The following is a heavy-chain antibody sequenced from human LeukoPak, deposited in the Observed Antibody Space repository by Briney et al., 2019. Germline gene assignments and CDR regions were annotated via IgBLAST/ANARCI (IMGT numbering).Heavy chain of an antibody. D-gene: IGHD1-26*01. V-gene: IGHV5-51*01. CDR2: IYPHDSDT. CDR1: GYSFTSYW. J-gene: IGHJ3*02. CDR3: ARSAVPGGSYSAFEI. Sequence: PGESLKISCKGSGYSFTSYWIGWVRQMPGKGPEWMGIIYPHDSDTRYSPSFQGQATMSVDKSITTAYLQWNSLKASDSAMYYCARSAVPGGSYSAFEIWGQGTMVTVSS.